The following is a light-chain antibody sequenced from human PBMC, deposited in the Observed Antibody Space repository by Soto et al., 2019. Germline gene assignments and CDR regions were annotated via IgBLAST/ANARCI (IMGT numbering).Light chain of an antibody. CDR1: QGIKSW. J-gene: IGKJ1*01. Sequence: DIQMTQSPSFVSASVGDRVTITCRASQGIKSWLAWYQHKPGKAPKVLIFAASSLQSGVPSRFSGSGSGTDFTLTISNLQPEDFAVYYCQQYGSSLWTFGQGTKVEIK. CDR3: QQYGSSLWT. CDR2: AAS. V-gene: IGKV1-12*01.